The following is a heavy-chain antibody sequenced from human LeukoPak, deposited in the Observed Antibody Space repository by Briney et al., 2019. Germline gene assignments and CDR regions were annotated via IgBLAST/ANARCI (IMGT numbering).Heavy chain of an antibody. V-gene: IGHV3-23*01. J-gene: IGHJ5*02. CDR3: ARRGYDILTGYSWYNWFDP. D-gene: IGHD3-9*01. CDR2: ISGSGTTT. CDR1: GFTFSSYA. Sequence: PGGSLRLSCAASGFTFSSYAMSWVRQAPGKGLEWVSVISGSGTTTHYADSVKGRLTISRDDSKNTLYLQMNSLRVEDTAVYYCARRGYDILTGYSWYNWFDPWGQGTLVTVSS.